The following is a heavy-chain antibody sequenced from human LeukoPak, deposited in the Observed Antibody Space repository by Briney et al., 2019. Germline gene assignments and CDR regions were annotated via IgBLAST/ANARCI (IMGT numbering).Heavy chain of an antibody. CDR2: INHSGST. CDR3: ARHDGYTYFDY. Sequence: PSETLSLTCAVYGGSFSGYYWSWIRQPPGKGLEWIGEINHSGSTNYNPSLKSRVTISVDTSKNQFSLKLSSVTAADTAVYYCARHDGYTYFDYWGQGTLVTVSS. D-gene: IGHD5-24*01. V-gene: IGHV4-34*01. CDR1: GGSFSGYY. J-gene: IGHJ4*02.